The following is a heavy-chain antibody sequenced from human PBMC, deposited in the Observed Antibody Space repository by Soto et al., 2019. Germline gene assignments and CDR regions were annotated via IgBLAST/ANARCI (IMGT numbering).Heavy chain of an antibody. CDR1: GYTFTCYG. D-gene: IGHD6-19*01. J-gene: IGHJ5*02. CDR2: ISAYNGNT. V-gene: IGHV1-18*01. CDR3: ARETAVAPPFDP. Sequence: ASVKVSCKASGYTFTCYGISWVRQAPGQGLEWMGWISAYNGNTNYAQKLQGRVTMTTDTSTSTAYMELRSLRSDDTAVYYCARETAVAPPFDPWGQGTLVTVSS.